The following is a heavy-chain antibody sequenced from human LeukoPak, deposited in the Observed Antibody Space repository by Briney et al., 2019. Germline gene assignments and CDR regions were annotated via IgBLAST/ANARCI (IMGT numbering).Heavy chain of an antibody. CDR3: ARDRRIAVAVGVNWFDY. J-gene: IGHJ4*02. CDR1: GGSISSYY. Sequence: SETLSLTCTVSGGSISSYYWNWIRQSPSRGLEWLGRTYYRSKWYNDYAVSVKSRITINPDTSKNQFSLQLNSVTPEDTAVYYCARDRRIAVAVGVNWFDYWGQGTLVTVSS. CDR2: TYYRSKWYN. D-gene: IGHD6-19*01. V-gene: IGHV6-1*01.